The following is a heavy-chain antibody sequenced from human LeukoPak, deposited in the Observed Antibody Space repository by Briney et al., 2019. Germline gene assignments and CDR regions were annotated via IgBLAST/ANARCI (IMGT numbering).Heavy chain of an antibody. Sequence: SETLSLTCAVYGGSLSYYYWSWIRQPPEKGLEWIGEINRSGSTNYNPSLKSRVSISVDTSKNQFSLKLSSVTAADTAVYYCARGGFYCGDDCYVDYWGQGTLVTVS. J-gene: IGHJ4*02. V-gene: IGHV4-34*01. D-gene: IGHD2-21*02. CDR1: GGSLSYYY. CDR3: ARGGFYCGDDCYVDY. CDR2: INRSGST.